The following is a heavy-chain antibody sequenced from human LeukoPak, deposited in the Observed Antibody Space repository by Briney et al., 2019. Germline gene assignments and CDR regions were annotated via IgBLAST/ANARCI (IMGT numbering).Heavy chain of an antibody. D-gene: IGHD3-22*01. CDR2: IYSGGST. CDR3: ARKYYYDSSGYSYYFDY. J-gene: IGHJ4*02. Sequence: GGSLRLSCAASGFTVSSNHMSWVRQAPGKGLEWVSVIYSGGSTYYADSVKGRFTISRDNSKNTLYLQMNSLRAEDTAVYYCARKYYYDSSGYSYYFDYWGQGTLVTVSS. V-gene: IGHV3-53*01. CDR1: GFTVSSNH.